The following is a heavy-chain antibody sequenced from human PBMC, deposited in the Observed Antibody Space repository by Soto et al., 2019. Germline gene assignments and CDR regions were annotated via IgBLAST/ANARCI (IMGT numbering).Heavy chain of an antibody. D-gene: IGHD4-17*01. CDR2: IYYSGST. J-gene: IGHJ6*03. V-gene: IGHV4-59*08. CDR1: GGSISSYC. Sequence: TLSLTCTVSGGSISSYCWSWIRQPPGKGLEWIGYIYYSGSTNYNPSLKSRVTISVDTSKNQFSLKLSSVTAADTAVYYCARLNYGDYYYYYMDVWGKGTTVTVSS. CDR3: ARLNYGDYYYYYMDV.